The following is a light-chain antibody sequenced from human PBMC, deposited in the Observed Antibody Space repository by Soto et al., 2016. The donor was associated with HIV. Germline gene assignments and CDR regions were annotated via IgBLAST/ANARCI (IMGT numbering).Light chain of an antibody. Sequence: DIQMTQSPSILSASVGDRVTITCRASQTISTWLAWYQQKPGKAPKLLIQKASSLESGVPSRFSGSGSGTEFTFTISSLQPDDFATYYCQQYSSLPLTFGGGTKVEIK. CDR3: QQYSSLPLT. V-gene: IGKV1-5*03. J-gene: IGKJ4*01. CDR2: KAS. CDR1: QTISTW.